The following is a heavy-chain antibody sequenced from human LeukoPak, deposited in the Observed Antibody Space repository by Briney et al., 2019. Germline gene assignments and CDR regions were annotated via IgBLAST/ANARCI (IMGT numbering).Heavy chain of an antibody. CDR1: GFTFSDYY. CDR2: ISTSCSTI. D-gene: IGHD5-18*01. J-gene: IGHJ4*02. Sequence: GGSLRLSCGASGFTFSDYYMRWIRQARGKGVEGVQYISTSCSTISYAHSLHGRFTLSTNHAKNSLYLQMHSLRAEDTAVYYCARDQDTAMVLFDYWGQGPLVTVSS. V-gene: IGHV3-11*04. CDR3: ARDQDTAMVLFDY.